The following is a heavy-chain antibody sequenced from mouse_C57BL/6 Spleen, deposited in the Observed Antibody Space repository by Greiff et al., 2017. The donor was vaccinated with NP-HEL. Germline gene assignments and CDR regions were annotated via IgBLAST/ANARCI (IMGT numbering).Heavy chain of an antibody. V-gene: IGHV10-1*01. D-gene: IGHD1-1*01. CDR3: VRHDRVGAMDY. J-gene: IGHJ4*01. CDR2: IRSKSNNYAT. Sequence: EVKLVESGGGLVQPKGSLKLSCAASGFSFNTYAMTWVRQAPGKGLEWVARIRSKSNNYATYYADSVKDRFTISRDDSESMLYLQMNNLKTEDTAMYYCVRHDRVGAMDYWGQGTSVTVSS. CDR1: GFSFNTYA.